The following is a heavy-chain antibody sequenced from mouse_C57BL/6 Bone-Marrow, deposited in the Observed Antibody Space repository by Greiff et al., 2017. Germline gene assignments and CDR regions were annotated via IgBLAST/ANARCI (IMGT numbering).Heavy chain of an antibody. CDR2: IDPSDSYT. D-gene: IGHD4-1*01. CDR3: ARRGANWDDFDY. V-gene: IGHV1-59*01. Sequence: QVQLKQPGAELVRPGTSVKLSCKASGYTFTSYWMHWVKQRPGQGLEWIGVIDPSDSYTNYNQKFKGKATLTVDTSSSTAYMQLSSLTSEDSAVYYCARRGANWDDFDYWGQGTTLTVSS. J-gene: IGHJ2*01. CDR1: GYTFTSYW.